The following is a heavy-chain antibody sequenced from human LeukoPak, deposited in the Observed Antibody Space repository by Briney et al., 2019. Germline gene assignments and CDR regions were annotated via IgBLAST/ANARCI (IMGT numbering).Heavy chain of an antibody. J-gene: IGHJ5*02. CDR1: GGSISGSF. CDR3: ARDPSGYYDSSGYL. D-gene: IGHD3-22*01. CDR2: IATSGTI. V-gene: IGHV4-4*07. Sequence: PSETLSLTCTISGGSISGSFWSWIRQPAGKGLEWIGRIATSGTINYNPSLKSRVTVSVDTSKNQFSLKLTSMSAADTAVYYCARDPSGYYDSSGYLWGQGTLVTVSS.